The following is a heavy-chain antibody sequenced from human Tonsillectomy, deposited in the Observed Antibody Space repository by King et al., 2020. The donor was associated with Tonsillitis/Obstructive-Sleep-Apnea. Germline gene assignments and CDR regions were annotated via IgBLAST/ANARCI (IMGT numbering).Heavy chain of an antibody. CDR2: IYYSGST. CDR1: GDSVSSHY. CDR3: ARLEASFFDY. Sequence: QLQESGPGLVKPSETLSLTCTVSGDSVSSHYWSWIRQPPGKGLEWIGYIYYSGSTNYNPSLKSRVTISVDTSKNQFSLRLSSVTAADTAVYYCARLEASFFDYWGQGTLVTVSS. J-gene: IGHJ4*02. V-gene: IGHV4-59*08.